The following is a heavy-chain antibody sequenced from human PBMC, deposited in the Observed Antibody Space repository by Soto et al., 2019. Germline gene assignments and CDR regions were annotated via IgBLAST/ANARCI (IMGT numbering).Heavy chain of an antibody. CDR1: GGTFSSYA. CDR2: IIPIFGTA. D-gene: IGHD2-15*01. V-gene: IGHV1-69*13. CDR3: ARDLRRYCSGGSCYAYDY. J-gene: IGHJ4*02. Sequence: GASVKVSCKASGGTFSSYAISWVRQAPGQGLEWMGGIIPIFGTANYAQKFQGRVTITADESTSTAYMELSSLRSEDTAVYYCARDLRRYCSGGSCYAYDYWGQGTLVTVSS.